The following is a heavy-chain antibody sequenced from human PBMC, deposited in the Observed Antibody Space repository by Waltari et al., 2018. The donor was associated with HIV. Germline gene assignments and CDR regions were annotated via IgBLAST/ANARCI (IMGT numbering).Heavy chain of an antibody. CDR2: VYSNGVT. V-gene: IGHV4-39*01. Sequence: QLQLQESGPALVKPSDTLPLTCTVSTGYIPQSYYWGWVRQSPGTGLEWIGTVYSNGVTHCTPSLESRVTMSVDTSKNQFSLTLTSVTAADTALYFCATLRTVTGTIDDWGQGILVTVSS. CDR1: TGYIPQSYY. D-gene: IGHD4-17*01. CDR3: ATLRTVTGTIDD. J-gene: IGHJ4*02.